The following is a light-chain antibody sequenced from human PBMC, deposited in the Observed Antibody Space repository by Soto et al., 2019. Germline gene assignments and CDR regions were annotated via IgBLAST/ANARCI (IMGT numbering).Light chain of an antibody. V-gene: IGKV1-5*03. CDR3: QQYNDKWT. CDR1: QSISSW. CDR2: KAS. J-gene: IGKJ1*01. Sequence: DIQMTQSPSTLSASVGDRVTITCRASQSISSWLAWYQQKPGKAPNLLIYKASSLQSGGPSRFSGSGSGTEFTLTISSLQPDECGTYYCQQYNDKWTFGQGTKVEIK.